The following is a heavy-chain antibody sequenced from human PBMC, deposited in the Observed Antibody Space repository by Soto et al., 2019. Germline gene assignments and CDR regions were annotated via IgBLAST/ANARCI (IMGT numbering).Heavy chain of an antibody. CDR1: GGSFSGYY. D-gene: IGHD6-19*01. Sequence: SETLSLTCAVYGGSFSGYYWSWIRQPPGKGLEWIGEINHSGSTNYNPSLKSRVTISVDTSKNQFSLKLSSVTAADTAVYYCASPAVAGSGDYWGQGTLVTVSS. CDR3: ASPAVAGSGDY. CDR2: INHSGST. J-gene: IGHJ4*02. V-gene: IGHV4-34*01.